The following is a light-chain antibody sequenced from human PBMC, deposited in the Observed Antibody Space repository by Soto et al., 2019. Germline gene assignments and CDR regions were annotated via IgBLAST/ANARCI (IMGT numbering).Light chain of an antibody. CDR1: QSVSSSY. V-gene: IGKV3-20*01. J-gene: IGKJ1*01. CDR2: GAS. Sequence: EIVLTQSPGTLSLSPGERANLSCRASQSVSSSYLAWYQQKPGQAPRLLICGASSRATGIPDRFSGSGSGTDFTLTISRLEPEDFAVYYCQQYGSSPQTFGQGTKVDIK. CDR3: QQYGSSPQT.